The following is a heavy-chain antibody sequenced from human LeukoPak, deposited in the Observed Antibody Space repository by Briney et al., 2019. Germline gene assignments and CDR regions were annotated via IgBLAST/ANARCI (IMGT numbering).Heavy chain of an antibody. V-gene: IGHV3-21*04. CDR3: AKDVTMIVVPPNEGFDY. Sequence: PGGSLRLSCAASGFTFSSYSMNWVRQAPGKGLEWVSSISSSSSYIYYADSVKGRFTISRDNSKNTLYLQMNSLRAEDTAVYYCAKDVTMIVVPPNEGFDYWGQGTLVTVSS. CDR2: ISSSSSYI. CDR1: GFTFSSYS. J-gene: IGHJ4*02. D-gene: IGHD3-22*01.